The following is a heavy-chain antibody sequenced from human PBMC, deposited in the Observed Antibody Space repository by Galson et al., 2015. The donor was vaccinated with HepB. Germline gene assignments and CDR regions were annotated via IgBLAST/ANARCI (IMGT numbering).Heavy chain of an antibody. Sequence: SLRLSCAASGFTFSSYAMHWVRQAPGKGLEWVAVISYDGSNKYYADSVKGRFTISRDNSKNTLYLQMNSLRAEDTAVYYCARDRLTITMVRGEQGFDYWGQGTPVTVSS. CDR2: ISYDGSNK. D-gene: IGHD3-10*01. V-gene: IGHV3-30-3*01. J-gene: IGHJ4*02. CDR1: GFTFSSYA. CDR3: ARDRLTITMVRGEQGFDY.